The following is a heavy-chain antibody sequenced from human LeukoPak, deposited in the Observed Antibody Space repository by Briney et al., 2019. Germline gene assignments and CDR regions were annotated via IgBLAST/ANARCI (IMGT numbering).Heavy chain of an antibody. D-gene: IGHD2-21*02. CDR1: GFPFSRHA. V-gene: IGHV3-23*01. Sequence: HAGGSLRLSCAASGFPFSRHAMSWVRQPPGKGLEWVPAISNGNTYYADSVRGRFTISRDDSKNTVYLQMNSLRDEDTALYYCVREAGYCASVCLKSNWFDPWGQGTLVTVSS. J-gene: IGHJ5*02. CDR2: ISNGNT. CDR3: VREAGYCASVCLKSNWFDP.